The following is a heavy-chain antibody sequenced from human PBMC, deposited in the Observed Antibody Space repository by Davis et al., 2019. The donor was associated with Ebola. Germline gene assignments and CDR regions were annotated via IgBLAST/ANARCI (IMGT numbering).Heavy chain of an antibody. Sequence: AASVKVFCKASGYTFTSYGISWVRQAPGQGLEWMGWISAYNGNTNYAQKFQGRVTMTEDTSTDTAYMELSSLRSEDTAVYYCATGASGMGAYYYGMDVWGQGTTVTVSS. D-gene: IGHD1-26*01. CDR2: ISAYNGNT. CDR1: GYTFTSYG. J-gene: IGHJ6*02. V-gene: IGHV1-18*01. CDR3: ATGASGMGAYYYGMDV.